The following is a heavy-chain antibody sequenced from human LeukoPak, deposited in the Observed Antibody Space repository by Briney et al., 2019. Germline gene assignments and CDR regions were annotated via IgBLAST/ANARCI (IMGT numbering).Heavy chain of an antibody. J-gene: IGHJ3*02. V-gene: IGHV4-59*11. CDR2: VSYSGTT. CDR3: ARDLQRHDAFDI. CDR1: GDTISSHY. Sequence: SGTLSLTCSVSGDTISSHYWSWIRQSPGEGLEWIGYVSYSGTTNYNPSLKSRVTISVDTAKDQFSLKLTSVIAADTAVYYCARDLQRHDAFDIWGQGTMVTVSS.